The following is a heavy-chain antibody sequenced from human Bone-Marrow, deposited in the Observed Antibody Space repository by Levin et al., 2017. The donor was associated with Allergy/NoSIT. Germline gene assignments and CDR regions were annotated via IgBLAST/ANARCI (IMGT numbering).Heavy chain of an antibody. J-gene: IGHJ4*02. CDR1: GGSFSGYY. V-gene: IGHV4-34*01. CDR2: INHSGST. D-gene: IGHD3-10*01. CDR3: ARGLLLWFGESL. Sequence: SETLSLTCAVYGGSFSGYYWSWIRQPPGKGLEWIGEINHSGSTNYNPSLKSRVSISVDTSKNQFSLKLSSVTAADTAVYYCARGLLLWFGESLWGQGTLVTVSS.